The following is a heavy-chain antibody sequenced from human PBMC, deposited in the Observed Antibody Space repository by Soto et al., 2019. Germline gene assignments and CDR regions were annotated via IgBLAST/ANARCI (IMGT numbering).Heavy chain of an antibody. CDR2: VMPMLSMS. D-gene: IGHD3-10*01. V-gene: IGHV1-69*02. CDR3: ARSYGSGSRPFDY. J-gene: IGHJ4*02. Sequence: QVHLVQSGVEVKKPGSSVKVSCKASGDTFSSYTINWVRQAPRLGLEWMGRVMPMLSMSNYALKFQGRVTMTADRSTTIAYMELSSLRSEDTATYYCARSYGSGSRPFDYWGQGALVTVSS. CDR1: GDTFSSYT.